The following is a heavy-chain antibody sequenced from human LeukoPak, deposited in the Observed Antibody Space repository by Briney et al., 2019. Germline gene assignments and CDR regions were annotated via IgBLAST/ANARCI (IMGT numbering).Heavy chain of an antibody. D-gene: IGHD1-26*01. CDR3: ARLVIVGATGYYFDN. CDR1: GFTFSSYA. Sequence: GGSLRLSCAASGFTFSSYAMSWVRQAPGKGLEWVANIKQDGNEKYYVDSVKGRFTISRDNAKNSLYLQMNSLRAEDTAVYYCARLVIVGATGYYFDNWGQGTLVTVSS. CDR2: IKQDGNEK. J-gene: IGHJ4*02. V-gene: IGHV3-7*01.